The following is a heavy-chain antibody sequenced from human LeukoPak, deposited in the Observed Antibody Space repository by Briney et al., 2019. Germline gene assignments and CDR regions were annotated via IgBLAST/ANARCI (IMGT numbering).Heavy chain of an antibody. CDR1: GFTVSSNY. CDR2: IYSGGST. D-gene: IGHD4-17*01. V-gene: IGHV3-66*01. J-gene: IGHJ6*02. Sequence: PGGSLRLSCAASGFTVSSNYMSWVRQAPGKGLEWVSVIYSGGSTYYADSVKGRFTISRDNSKNTLYLQMNSLRAEDTAVYYCASSGDYSVVYYYGMDVWGQGTTVTVSS. CDR3: ASSGDYSVVYYYGMDV.